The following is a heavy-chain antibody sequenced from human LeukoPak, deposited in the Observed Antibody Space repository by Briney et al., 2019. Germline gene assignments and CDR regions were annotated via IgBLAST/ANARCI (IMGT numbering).Heavy chain of an antibody. Sequence: PSETLPLTCTVSGGSTSGYYWSWIRQPPGKGLEWIAYIDDSGTTKYNPSLQSRVTISVDTSKNQFSLKLTSVTAADTAVYSCARARRGSSWTFDYWGQGTLVTVSS. V-gene: IGHV4-59*01. CDR3: ARARRGSSWTFDY. CDR2: IDDSGTT. D-gene: IGHD6-13*01. CDR1: GGSTSGYY. J-gene: IGHJ4*02.